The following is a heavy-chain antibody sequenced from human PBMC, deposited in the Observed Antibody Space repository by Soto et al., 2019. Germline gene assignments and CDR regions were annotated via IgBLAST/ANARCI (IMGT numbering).Heavy chain of an antibody. V-gene: IGHV1-18*01. CDR1: GYTFTSYG. CDR3: ARVGVTMVRGVIIGPDGGPGDWFDP. Sequence: GASVKVSCKASGYTFTSYGISWVRQAPGQGLEWMGWISAYNGNTNYAQKLQGRVTMTTDTSTSTAYMELRSLRSDDTAVYYCARVGVTMVRGVIIGPDGGPGDWFDPCGEGTLVTVSS. D-gene: IGHD3-10*01. CDR2: ISAYNGNT. J-gene: IGHJ5*02.